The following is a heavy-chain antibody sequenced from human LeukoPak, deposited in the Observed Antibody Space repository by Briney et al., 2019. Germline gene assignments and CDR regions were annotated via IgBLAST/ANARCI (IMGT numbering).Heavy chain of an antibody. D-gene: IGHD4-23*01. V-gene: IGHV3-21*01. CDR2: ISSSSSYI. J-gene: IGHJ3*02. Sequence: GGSLRLSCAASGFTFSSYSMNWVRQAPGKGLEWVSSISSSSSYIYYADSVKGRFTISRDNAKNSLYLQMNSLRAEDTAVYYCARLKVGNSAYAFDIWGQGTMVTVSS. CDR1: GFTFSSYS. CDR3: ARLKVGNSAYAFDI.